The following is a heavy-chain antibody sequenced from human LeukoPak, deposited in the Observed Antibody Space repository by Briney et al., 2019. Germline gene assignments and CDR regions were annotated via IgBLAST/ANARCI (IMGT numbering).Heavy chain of an antibody. CDR2: ISGSGGST. J-gene: IGHJ3*02. CDR3: ARDPTDPRGATYAFDI. CDR1: EFTFSSYA. V-gene: IGHV3-23*01. Sequence: PGGSLRLSCAASEFTFSSYAMSWVRQAPGKGLEWVSGISGSGGSTYYADSVKGRFTISRDNSKKTLYLQMNSLRAEDTAVYYCARDPTDPRGATYAFDIWGQGTMVTVSS. D-gene: IGHD1-26*01.